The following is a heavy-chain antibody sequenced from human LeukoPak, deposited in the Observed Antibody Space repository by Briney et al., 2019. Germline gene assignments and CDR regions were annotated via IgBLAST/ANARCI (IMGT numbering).Heavy chain of an antibody. CDR2: ITPSSSYI. J-gene: IGHJ4*02. V-gene: IGHV3-21*01. D-gene: IGHD6-19*01. CDR1: GFTFSSYS. Sequence: GESPRLSCAASGFTFSSYSMNWVRQAPGKGLEWVSSITPSSSYIYYADSVKGRFTISRDNAKYSLYLQMNSLRVEDTAVYYCASSSGRYIDWGQGTLVTVSS. CDR3: ASSSGRYID.